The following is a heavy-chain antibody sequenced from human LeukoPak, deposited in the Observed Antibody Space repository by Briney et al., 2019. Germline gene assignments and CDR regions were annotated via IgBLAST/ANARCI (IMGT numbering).Heavy chain of an antibody. J-gene: IGHJ4*02. CDR3: ARGGWGSSSWYYFDY. CDR1: GYTFTSYA. CDR2: INAGNGNT. D-gene: IGHD6-13*01. V-gene: IGHV1-3*01. Sequence: ASVKVSCKASGYTFTSYAMHWVRQAPGQRLEWMGWINAGNGNTKYSQKSQGRVTITRDTSASTAYMELSSLRSEDTAVYYCARGGWGSSSWYYFDYWGQGTLVTVSS.